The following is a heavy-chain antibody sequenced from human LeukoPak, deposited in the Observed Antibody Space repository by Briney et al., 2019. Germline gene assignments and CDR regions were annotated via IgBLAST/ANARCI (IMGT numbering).Heavy chain of an antibody. CDR3: AKRGVRELDFDY. V-gene: IGHV3-30*02. D-gene: IGHD3-10*01. Sequence: PGGSLRLSCAASGFTFSSYGMHWVRQAPGKGLGWVAFIRYDGSNKYYADSVKGRFTISRDNSKNTLYLQMNSLRAEDTAVYYCAKRGVRELDFDYWGQGTLVTVSS. CDR2: IRYDGSNK. CDR1: GFTFSSYG. J-gene: IGHJ4*02.